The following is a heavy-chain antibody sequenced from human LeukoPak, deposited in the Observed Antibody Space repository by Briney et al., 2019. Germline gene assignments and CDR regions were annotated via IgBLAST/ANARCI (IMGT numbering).Heavy chain of an antibody. CDR2: IYYSGST. V-gene: IGHV4-59*08. D-gene: IGHD2-2*01. CDR1: GGSISSYY. CDR3: ARQELYCSSTSCYGSAFDY. J-gene: IGHJ4*02. Sequence: SETLSLTCTVSGGSISSYYWSWIRQPPGKGLEWIGYIYYSGSTNYNPSLKSRVTISVDTSKNKFSLKLGSVTAADTAVYYCARQELYCSSTSCYGSAFDYWGQGTLVTVSS.